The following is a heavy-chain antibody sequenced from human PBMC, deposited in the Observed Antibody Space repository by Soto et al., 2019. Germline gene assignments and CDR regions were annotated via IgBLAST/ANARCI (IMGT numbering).Heavy chain of an antibody. J-gene: IGHJ6*02. CDR2: ISSSSSYI. D-gene: IGHD3-10*01. CDR3: ARPRARHYGSGSYRPGGMDV. V-gene: IGHV3-21*01. CDR1: GFTFSSYS. Sequence: EVQLVESGGGLVKPGGSLRLSCAASGFTFSSYSMNWVRQAPGKGLEWVSSISSSSSYIYYADSVKGRFTISRDNAKNSRYLQMNSLMAEDTAVYYCARPRARHYGSGSYRPGGMDVWGQGTTVTVSS.